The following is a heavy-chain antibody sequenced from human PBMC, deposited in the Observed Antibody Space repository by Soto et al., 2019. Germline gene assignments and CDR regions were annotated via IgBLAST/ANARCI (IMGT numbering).Heavy chain of an antibody. CDR1: GYTFTSYG. CDR3: ARGRYGDY. V-gene: IGHV1-18*01. J-gene: IGHJ4*02. CDR2: ISAHNGNT. Sequence: QVHLVQSGAEVKKPGASVEVSCKGSGYTFTSYGITWVRQAPGQGLEWMGWISAHNGNTDYAQKLQGRVTVTRDTSTSTXYMELRXLXXXDTAVYYCARGRYGDYWGQGALVTVSS. D-gene: IGHD1-1*01.